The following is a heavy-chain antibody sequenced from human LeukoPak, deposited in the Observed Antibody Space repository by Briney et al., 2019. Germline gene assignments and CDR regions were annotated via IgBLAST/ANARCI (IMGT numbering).Heavy chain of an antibody. CDR1: GFTFSDCY. D-gene: IGHD3-10*01. Sequence: GGSLRLSCAASGFTFSDCYMNWIRQAPGKGLEWVSYVSCGSTYTNYADSVKGRFTVSRDNAKNSLSLQTSSLRAEDTAVYYCARSPYESGTPPTRLEDWGQGTLVTVSS. V-gene: IGHV3-11*03. J-gene: IGHJ4*02. CDR3: ARSPYESGTPPTRLED. CDR2: VSCGSTYT.